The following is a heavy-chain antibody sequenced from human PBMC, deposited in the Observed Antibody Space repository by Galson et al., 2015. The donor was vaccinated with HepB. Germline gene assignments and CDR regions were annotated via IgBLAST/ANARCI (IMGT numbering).Heavy chain of an antibody. V-gene: IGHV1-18*01. CDR2: ISNYNGNT. CDR1: GDSFTSYG. D-gene: IGHD1-26*01. J-gene: IGHJ3*02. Sequence: SVKVSCKASGDSFTSYGITWARQAPGQGLEWMGRISNYNGNTNYAQRFQGRVIMTTETSTTTAYMELRSLRSDDTAVYYCATYSGRYYEAFDTWGQGTMVTVSS. CDR3: ATYSGRYYEAFDT.